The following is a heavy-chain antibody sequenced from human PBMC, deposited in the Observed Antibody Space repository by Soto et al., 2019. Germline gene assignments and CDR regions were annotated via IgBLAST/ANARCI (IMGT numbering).Heavy chain of an antibody. J-gene: IGHJ4*02. Sequence: SGGSLRLSCAASGFTFSGYTMNWVRQTPGKGLEWVSSISSSSNYIYYVDSVKGRFTISRDNAKNLLHLQMNSLRAEDTAVYYCARNGDCEGETCYYRPWMFDSWGQGALVTVSS. D-gene: IGHD2-21*01. CDR1: GFTFSGYT. V-gene: IGHV3-21*06. CDR2: ISSSSNYI. CDR3: ARNGDCEGETCYYRPWMFDS.